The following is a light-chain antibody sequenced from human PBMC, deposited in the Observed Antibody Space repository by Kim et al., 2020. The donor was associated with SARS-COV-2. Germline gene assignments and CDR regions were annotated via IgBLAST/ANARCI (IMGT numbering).Light chain of an antibody. CDR3: QVWDSDSDHWV. V-gene: IGLV3-21*04. J-gene: IGLJ3*02. Sequence: SYELTQPPSVSVAPGKAARITCGGNNIGSKSVHWCQQKPGQAPVLVIYSDSDRPSGIPERFSGSNSANTATLTISRVEVGDEADYYCQVWDSDSDHWVFGGGTQLTVL. CDR1: NIGSKS. CDR2: SDS.